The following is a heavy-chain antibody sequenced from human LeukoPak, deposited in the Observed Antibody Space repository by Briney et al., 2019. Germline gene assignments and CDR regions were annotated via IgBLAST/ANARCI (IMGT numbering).Heavy chain of an antibody. V-gene: IGHV1-18*01. D-gene: IGHD5-12*01. Sequence: ASVKVSCKASGYIFPSYGISWVRQAPGQGLEWVGWISAHAGNTNYAQKVQGRVTMTMDTFSSTAHMELRSLRSDDTAVYYCAREGTSGYDQQDYWGQGTLVTVSS. CDR2: ISAHAGNT. J-gene: IGHJ4*02. CDR3: AREGTSGYDQQDY. CDR1: GYIFPSYG.